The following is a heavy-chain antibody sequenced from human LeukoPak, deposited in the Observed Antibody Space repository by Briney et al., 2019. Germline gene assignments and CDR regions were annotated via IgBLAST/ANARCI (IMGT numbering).Heavy chain of an antibody. Sequence: PSVTLSLTCAVYGGSFSGYYWSWIRQPPGKGLEWIGEINHSGSTNYNPSLKSRVTISVDTSKNQFSLKLSSVTAADTAVYYCARGPLGSSGRVYWGQGTLVTVSS. D-gene: IGHD6-6*01. CDR2: INHSGST. V-gene: IGHV4-34*01. CDR1: GGSFSGYY. J-gene: IGHJ4*02. CDR3: ARGPLGSSGRVY.